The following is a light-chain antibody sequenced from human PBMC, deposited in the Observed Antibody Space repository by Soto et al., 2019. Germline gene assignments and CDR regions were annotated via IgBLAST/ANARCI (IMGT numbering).Light chain of an antibody. CDR1: QSVLYSSNNKNY. CDR3: QQYYSTPYT. V-gene: IGKV4-1*01. J-gene: IGKJ2*01. CDR2: WAS. Sequence: DIVMTQSPDSLAVSLGERATINCKSSQSVLYSSNNKNYLAWYQQKPGQPPKLHIYWASTRESGVPDRFSGSGSGTDVTLTISILQAEDVAVYYCQQYYSTPYTFGQGTKLEIK.